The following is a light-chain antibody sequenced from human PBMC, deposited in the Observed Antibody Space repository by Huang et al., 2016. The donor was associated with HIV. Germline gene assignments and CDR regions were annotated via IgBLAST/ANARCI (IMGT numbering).Light chain of an antibody. V-gene: IGKV3-15*01. CDR2: AAS. J-gene: IGKJ1*01. Sequence: EIVMTQSPATLSVSPGERATLSCRASQSVSSNLAGYQQKPGPAPRLLIYAASTRATCIPARFRGSGSGTEFTLTISSLQSEDFAVYYCQQYNNWPRTFGQGTKVEIK. CDR1: QSVSSN. CDR3: QQYNNWPRT.